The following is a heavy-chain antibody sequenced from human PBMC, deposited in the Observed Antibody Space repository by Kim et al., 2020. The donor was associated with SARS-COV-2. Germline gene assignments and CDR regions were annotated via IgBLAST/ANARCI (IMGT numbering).Heavy chain of an antibody. CDR3: AKDRAGYSDY. J-gene: IGHJ4*02. D-gene: IGHD5-12*01. V-gene: IGHV3-23*01. CDR2: ST. Sequence: STYHAASVQARFTISRDNSKNTLYLQMHSLRAEDTAVDYCAKDRAGYSDYWGQGTLVTVSS.